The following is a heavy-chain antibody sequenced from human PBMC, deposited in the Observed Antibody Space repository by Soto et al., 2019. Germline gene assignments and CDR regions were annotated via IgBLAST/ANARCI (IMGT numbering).Heavy chain of an antibody. V-gene: IGHV4-34*01. CDR2: ISQSGST. J-gene: IGHJ6*03. CDR3: AGAYYYYYYMDV. Sequence: SETLSLTCAVYGGSFGPYYWTWVRQSPGKGLEWIGEISQSGSTDYNPSLQSRVTISLDSSKNQFSLNLRSMTAADAAVYYCAGAYYYYYYMDVWGKGTTVTVSS. CDR1: GGSFGPYY.